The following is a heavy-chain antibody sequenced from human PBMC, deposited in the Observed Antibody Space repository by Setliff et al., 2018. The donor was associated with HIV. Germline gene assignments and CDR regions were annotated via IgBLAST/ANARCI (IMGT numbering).Heavy chain of an antibody. CDR2: IIPMLGIT. J-gene: IGHJ5*02. CDR3: ATSTIAAAGASRADLDP. CDR1: GGSLRSYV. Sequence: GASVKVSCKASGGSLRSYVINWARQAPGQGLEWMGGIIPMLGITNYAQNFQGRLAITADKSTTVSYMELSSLRSEDTAFYFCATSTIAAAGASRADLDPWGQGTLVTVS. V-gene: IGHV1-69*10. D-gene: IGHD6-13*01.